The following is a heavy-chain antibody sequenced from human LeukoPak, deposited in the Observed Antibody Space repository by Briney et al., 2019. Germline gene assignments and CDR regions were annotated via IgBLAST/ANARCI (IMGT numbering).Heavy chain of an antibody. J-gene: IGHJ4*02. CDR3: AKVKKRYSGSYPRLYYFDY. D-gene: IGHD1-26*01. V-gene: IGHV3-30*02. CDR1: GFTFSSYG. Sequence: PGGSLRLSCAASGFTFSSYGMHWVRQAPGKGLEWVAFIRYDGSNKYYADSVKGRFTISRDNSKNTLYLQMNSLRAEDTAVYYCAKVKKRYSGSYPRLYYFDYWGQGTQVTVSS. CDR2: IRYDGSNK.